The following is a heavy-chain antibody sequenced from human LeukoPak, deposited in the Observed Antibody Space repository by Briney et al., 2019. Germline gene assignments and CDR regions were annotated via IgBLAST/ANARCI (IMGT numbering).Heavy chain of an antibody. Sequence: GGSLRLSCVASGFTFSRFEMNWVRQAPGKGLEWVSYISGSGSSIYYADSVKGRFTISRDNAKNSLYLQMNSLRDEDTAVYYCARDIGGIFDSWGQGTLVTVSS. D-gene: IGHD1-26*01. CDR3: ARDIGGIFDS. CDR1: GFTFSRFE. CDR2: ISGSGSSI. V-gene: IGHV3-48*03. J-gene: IGHJ4*02.